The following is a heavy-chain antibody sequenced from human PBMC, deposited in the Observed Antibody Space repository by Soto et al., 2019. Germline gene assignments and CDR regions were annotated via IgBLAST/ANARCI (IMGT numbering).Heavy chain of an antibody. CDR1: GFTFSSYG. Sequence: GGSLRLSCAASGFTFSSYGMHWVRQAPGKGLEWVAVIWYDGSNKYYADSVKGRFTISRDNSKNTLYLQMNSLRAEDTAVYYCARDLSVWDFARKSYGMDVWGQETTVTVSS. CDR3: ARDLSVWDFARKSYGMDV. D-gene: IGHD3-16*02. CDR2: IWYDGSNK. J-gene: IGHJ6*02. V-gene: IGHV3-33*01.